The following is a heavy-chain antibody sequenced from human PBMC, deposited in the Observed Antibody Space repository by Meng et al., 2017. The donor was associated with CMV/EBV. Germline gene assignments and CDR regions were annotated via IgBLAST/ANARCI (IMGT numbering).Heavy chain of an antibody. CDR3: ARPHQTSGYYESYYYYGMDV. Sequence: GESLKISCAASGFTFNDYAMHWVRQAPGKGLEWVSSISSSSSYIYYADSVKGRFTISRDNAKNSLYLQMNSLRAEDTAVYYCARPHQTSGYYESYYYYGMDVWGQGTTVTVSS. CDR1: GFTFNDYA. V-gene: IGHV3-21*01. J-gene: IGHJ6*02. CDR2: ISSSSSYI. D-gene: IGHD3-3*01.